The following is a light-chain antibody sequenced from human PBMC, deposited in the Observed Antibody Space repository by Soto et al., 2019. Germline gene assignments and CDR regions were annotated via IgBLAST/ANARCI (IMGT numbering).Light chain of an antibody. CDR2: EVS. CDR3: SSYTSSSNYV. CDR1: SSDVGGYNY. V-gene: IGLV2-14*01. J-gene: IGLJ1*01. Sequence: QSVLTQPASVSGSPGQSITISCTGTSSDVGGYNYVSWYQQHPGKAPKLMIYEVSNRPSGVSNRFSGSKSGNTASLTIFGLQAEAEADYYCSSYTSSSNYVFGTGTKVTV.